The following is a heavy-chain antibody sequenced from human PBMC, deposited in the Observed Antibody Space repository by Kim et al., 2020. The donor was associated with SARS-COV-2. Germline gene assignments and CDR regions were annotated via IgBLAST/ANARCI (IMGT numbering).Heavy chain of an antibody. V-gene: IGHV3-48*03. CDR1: GFTFSTYE. J-gene: IGHJ6*02. CDR2: ISASGSTI. Sequence: GGSLRLSCAASGFTFSTYEMNWVRPFPGKGLEWVSYISASGSTIYYADSVKGRFTISRDNAKNSLFLQMNSLRAEDTAIYYCARTPPIVRGYGMDVWGQGTTVTVSS. D-gene: IGHD3-10*01. CDR3: ARTPPIVRGYGMDV.